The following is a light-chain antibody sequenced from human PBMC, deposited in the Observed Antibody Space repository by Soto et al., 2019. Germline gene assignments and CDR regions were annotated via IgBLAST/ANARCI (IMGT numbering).Light chain of an antibody. CDR2: EVT. V-gene: IGLV2-8*01. CDR1: SSDVGGYDF. Sequence: QSVLTQPPSASGSPGQSVTISCTGTSSDVGGYDFVSWYQQHPGKAPKLVIYEVTRRPSGVPDRFPGSKSGNTASLTVSGLQAEDEAVYYCSSYAGSTIFGGGTKLTVL. CDR3: SSYAGSTI. J-gene: IGLJ2*01.